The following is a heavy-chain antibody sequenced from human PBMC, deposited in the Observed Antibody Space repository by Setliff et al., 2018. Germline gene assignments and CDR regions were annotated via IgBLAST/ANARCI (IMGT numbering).Heavy chain of an antibody. CDR2: IRYDGSNK. V-gene: IGHV3-30*02. CDR1: GFTFSSYG. D-gene: IGHD3-3*01. Sequence: GGSLRLSCAASGFTFSSYGMHWARQAPGKGLEWVAFIRYDGSNKYYADSVKGRFTISRDNSKNTLYLQMNSLRAEDTAVYYCAKDPRDTYYNFGYWGQGTLVTVSS. CDR3: AKDPRDTYYNFGY. J-gene: IGHJ4*02.